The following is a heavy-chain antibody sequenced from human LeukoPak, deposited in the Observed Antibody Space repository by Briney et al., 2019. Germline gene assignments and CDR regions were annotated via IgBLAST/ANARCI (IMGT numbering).Heavy chain of an antibody. V-gene: IGHV4-39*07. CDR3: ARDRIAVAGTSGGYFDY. J-gene: IGHJ4*02. Sequence: SETLSLTCTVSGGSISSSSYYWGWIRQPPGKGLEWIGSIYYSATTYYNPSLKSRVTISVDTSKNQFSLKLSSVTAADTAVYYCARDRIAVAGTSGGYFDYWGQGTLVTVSS. CDR2: IYYSATT. D-gene: IGHD6-19*01. CDR1: GGSISSSSYY.